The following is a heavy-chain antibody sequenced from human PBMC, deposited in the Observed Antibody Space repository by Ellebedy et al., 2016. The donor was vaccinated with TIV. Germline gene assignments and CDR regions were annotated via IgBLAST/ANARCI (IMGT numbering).Heavy chain of an antibody. CDR2: ISGSGDTI. V-gene: IGHV3-23*01. Sequence: GGSLGLSXAASGFTFSSYTMAWVRQAPGKGLEWVSVISGSGDTIYYADSVKGRFTISRDNSNNTLSLQLNSLRAEDTAVYYCAKSLTWIKLWLGLDYWGQGTLVTVSS. CDR3: AKSLTWIKLWLGLDY. D-gene: IGHD5-18*01. CDR1: GFTFSSYT. J-gene: IGHJ4*02.